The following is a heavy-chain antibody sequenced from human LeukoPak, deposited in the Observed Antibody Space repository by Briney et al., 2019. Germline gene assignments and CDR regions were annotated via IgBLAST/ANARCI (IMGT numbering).Heavy chain of an antibody. J-gene: IGHJ6*03. V-gene: IGHV4-39*01. CDR3: ARHFSYYYYYYMDV. CDR2: IYYSGST. CDR1: GGSISSSSYY. D-gene: IGHD3-3*01. Sequence: KPSETLSLTCTVSGGSISSSSYYWGWTRQPPGKGLEWIGSIYYSGSTYYNPSLKSRVTISVDTSKNQFSLKLSSVTAADTAVYYCARHFSYYYYYYMDVWGKGTTVTVSS.